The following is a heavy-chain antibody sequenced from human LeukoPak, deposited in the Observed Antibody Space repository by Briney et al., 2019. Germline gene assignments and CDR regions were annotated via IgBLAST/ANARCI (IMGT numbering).Heavy chain of an antibody. CDR1: GLTFSNAW. J-gene: IGHJ4*02. V-gene: IGHV3-15*01. Sequence: GGSLRLSCAASGLTFSNAWMSWVRQAPGQGLEWVARIKTKTDGETTDYAAPVKGRFTISRDDSKNTLYLQMNSLKTEDTAVYYCTTDPLYTPVRGAWGQGTLVTVSS. CDR2: IKTKTDGETT. CDR3: TTDPLYTPVRGA. D-gene: IGHD3-10*01.